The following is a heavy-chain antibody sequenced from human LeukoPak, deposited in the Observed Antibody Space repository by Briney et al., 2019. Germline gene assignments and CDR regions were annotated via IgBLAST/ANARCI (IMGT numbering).Heavy chain of an antibody. CDR2: IYYSGST. J-gene: IGHJ3*02. CDR1: GGSISSYY. D-gene: IGHD3-22*01. V-gene: IGHV4-59*01. CDR3: ASQYDSSGQGAFDI. Sequence: PAETLSLTCTVSGGSISSYYWSWIRQPPGKGLEWIGYIYYSGSTNYNPSLKSRVTISVDTSKNQFSLKLSSVTAADTAVYYCASQYDSSGQGAFDIWGQGTMVTVSS.